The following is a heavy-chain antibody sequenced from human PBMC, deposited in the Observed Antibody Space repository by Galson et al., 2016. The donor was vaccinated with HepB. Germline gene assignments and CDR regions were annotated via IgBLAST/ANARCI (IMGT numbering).Heavy chain of an antibody. D-gene: IGHD6-19*01. CDR3: AAAVAGNFDY. J-gene: IGHJ4*02. CDR2: ISAYNGNT. V-gene: IGHV1-18*01. Sequence: SCAASGFTFSSFTMHWVRQAPGQGLEWMGWISAYNGNTNYAQKLQGRVTMTTDTSTSTAYMELRSPRSDDTAVYYCAAAVAGNFDYWGQGILVTVSS. CDR1: GFTFSSFT.